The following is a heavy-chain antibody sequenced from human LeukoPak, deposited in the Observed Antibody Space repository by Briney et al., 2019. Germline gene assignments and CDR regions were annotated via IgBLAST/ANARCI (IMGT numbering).Heavy chain of an antibody. Sequence: QTGGSLRLSCVVSGFTFSDYFLDWVRQAPGKGLEWVGRSRNKAKCYTTEYAASVKGRFTISRDDSKNSLYLQMNSLKTEDTAVYYCVRVGSVAGSDYLDYWGQGTLVTVSS. J-gene: IGHJ4*02. V-gene: IGHV3-72*01. CDR2: SRNKAKCYTT. D-gene: IGHD6-19*01. CDR1: GFTFSDYF. CDR3: VRVGSVAGSDYLDY.